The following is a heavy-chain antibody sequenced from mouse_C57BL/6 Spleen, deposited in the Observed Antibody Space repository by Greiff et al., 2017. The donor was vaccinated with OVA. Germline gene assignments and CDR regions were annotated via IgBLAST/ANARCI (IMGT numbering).Heavy chain of an antibody. D-gene: IGHD1-1*01. CDR2: ISYSGST. V-gene: IGHV3-8*01. J-gene: IGHJ2*01. CDR3: ARSPTLDYGSDY. Sequence: VQLQQSGPGLAKPSQSLSLTCSVTGYSITSDYWNWIRKFPGNKLEYMGYISYSGSTYYNPSLKSRISITQDTSKNQYDLQLNSVTTEDTATYYCARSPTLDYGSDYWGQGTTLTVSS. CDR1: GYSITSDY.